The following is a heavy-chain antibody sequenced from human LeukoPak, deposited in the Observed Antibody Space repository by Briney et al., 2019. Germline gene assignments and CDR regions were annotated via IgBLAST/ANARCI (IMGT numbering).Heavy chain of an antibody. CDR1: GYTFTSYA. D-gene: IGHD5-24*01. CDR3: GRGGEMATINY. J-gene: IGHJ4*02. V-gene: IGHV1-8*01. Sequence: GASVTVSCKTSGYTFTSYAINWVRQATGQGLEWMGWMNPDSANTGFAQKFQGRLTLTRNTSTRAAYMELSSLTSEDTAVYYCGRGGEMATINYWGQGTLVTVSS. CDR2: MNPDSANT.